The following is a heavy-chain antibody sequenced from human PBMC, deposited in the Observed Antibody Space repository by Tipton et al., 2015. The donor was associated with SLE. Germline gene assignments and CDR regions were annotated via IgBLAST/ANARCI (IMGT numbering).Heavy chain of an antibody. Sequence: SLRLSCAASGFTFNRYWMHWVRQTPGKGLEWVSGIGGSGTNTYYADSVKGRFTISRDNSKNTLYLQMNSLRAEDTAVYYCAKEVDHEDFDYWGQGTLVTVSS. CDR1: GFTFNRYW. D-gene: IGHD1-14*01. V-gene: IGHV3-23*01. J-gene: IGHJ4*02. CDR3: AKEVDHEDFDY. CDR2: IGGSGTNT.